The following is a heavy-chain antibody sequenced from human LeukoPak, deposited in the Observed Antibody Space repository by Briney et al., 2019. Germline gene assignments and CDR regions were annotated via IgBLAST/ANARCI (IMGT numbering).Heavy chain of an antibody. V-gene: IGHV1-18*04. J-gene: IGHJ4*02. CDR2: ISAYNGNT. CDR3: ASSRGYPRGYQN. CDR1: GYTFTGYY. Sequence: ASVKVSCKASGYTFTGYYMHWVRQAPGQGLEWMGWISAYNGNTNYAQKLQGRVTMTTDTSTSTAYMELRSLRSDDTAVYYCASSRGYPRGYQNWGQGTLVTVSS. D-gene: IGHD6-25*01.